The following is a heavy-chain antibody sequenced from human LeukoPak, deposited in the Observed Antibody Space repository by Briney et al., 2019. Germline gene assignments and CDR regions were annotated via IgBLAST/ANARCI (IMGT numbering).Heavy chain of an antibody. J-gene: IGHJ4*02. Sequence: SETLSLTCAVYGGSFSGYYWSWIRQPPGKGLEWIGEINHSGSTNYNPSLKSRVTISADTSKNQFSLKLSSVTAADTAVYYYARTHTIFGPRFDYWGQGTLVTVSS. V-gene: IGHV4-34*01. D-gene: IGHD3-3*01. CDR1: GGSFSGYY. CDR3: ARTHTIFGPRFDY. CDR2: INHSGST.